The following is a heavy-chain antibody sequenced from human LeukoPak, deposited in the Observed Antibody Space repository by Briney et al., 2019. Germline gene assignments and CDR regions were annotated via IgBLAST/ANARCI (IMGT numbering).Heavy chain of an antibody. Sequence: PSETLSLTCTVSGGSISSSSYYWGWLRQPPGKGLEWIGSIYYSGSTYYNPSLKSRVTISVDTSKNQFSLKLSSVTAADTAVYYCARALIWLGELDRVDPWGQGTLVTVSP. V-gene: IGHV4-39*01. J-gene: IGHJ5*02. CDR2: IYYSGST. D-gene: IGHD3-10*01. CDR3: ARALIWLGELDRVDP. CDR1: GGSISSSSYY.